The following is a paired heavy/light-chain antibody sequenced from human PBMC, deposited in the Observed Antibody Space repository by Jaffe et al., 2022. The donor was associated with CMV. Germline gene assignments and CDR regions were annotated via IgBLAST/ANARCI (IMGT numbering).Heavy chain of an antibody. Sequence: EVQLLESGGGLVQPGGSLRLSCAASGFTFSSYAMSWVRQAPGKGLEWVSAISGSGGSTYYADSVKGRFTISRDNSKNTLYLQMNSLRAEDTAVYYCAKDRYGDSNYYYYYGMDVWGQGTTVTVSS. CDR1: GFTFSSYA. CDR2: ISGSGGST. CDR3: AKDRYGDSNYYYYYGMDV. J-gene: IGHJ6*02. D-gene: IGHD4-17*01. V-gene: IGHV3-23*01.
Light chain of an antibody. V-gene: IGKV2-28*01. CDR3: MQALQTPPRYT. CDR1: QSLLHSNGYNY. J-gene: IGKJ2*01. CDR2: LGS. Sequence: DIVMTQSPLSLPVTPGEPASISCRSSQSLLHSNGYNYLDWYLQKPGQSPQLLIYLGSNRASGVPDRFSGSGSGTDFTLKISRVEAEDVGVYYCMQALQTPPRYTFGQGTKLEIK.